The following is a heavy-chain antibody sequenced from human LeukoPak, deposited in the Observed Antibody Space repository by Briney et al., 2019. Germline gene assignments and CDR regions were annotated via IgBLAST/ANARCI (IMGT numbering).Heavy chain of an antibody. CDR3: ASALKRGSAGTLIDH. V-gene: IGHV1-8*01. CDR2: MNPNSGNP. J-gene: IGHJ4*02. D-gene: IGHD6-13*01. Sequence: ASVKVSCKASGYTFTSYDINWVRQATGQGLEWMGWMNPNSGNPGYAQNFQGRVTMTRNTSISTAYMELSSLRSEDTAVYYCASALKRGSAGTLIDHWGQGTLVTVSS. CDR1: GYTFTSYD.